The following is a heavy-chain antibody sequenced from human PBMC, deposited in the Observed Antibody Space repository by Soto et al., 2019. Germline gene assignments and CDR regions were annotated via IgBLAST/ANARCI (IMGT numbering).Heavy chain of an antibody. CDR1: GFTFSSYA. CDR2: ISGSGGST. CDR3: AKEDIVVVVVAPYYYYGMDV. V-gene: IGHV3-23*01. J-gene: IGHJ6*02. Sequence: GGSLRLSCAASGFTFSSYAMSWVRQAPGKGLEWVSAISGSGGSTYYSDSVKGRFTISRDNSKNTLYLQMNSLRAEDTAVYYCAKEDIVVVVVAPYYYYGMDVWGQGTTVTVSS. D-gene: IGHD2-15*01.